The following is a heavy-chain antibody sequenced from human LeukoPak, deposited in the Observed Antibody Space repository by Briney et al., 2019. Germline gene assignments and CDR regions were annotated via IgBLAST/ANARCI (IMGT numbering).Heavy chain of an antibody. CDR1: GGSISSGGYS. CDR3: ARVCLTPGYCSGGSFLSSYGMDV. D-gene: IGHD2-15*01. V-gene: IGHV4-30-2*01. CDR2: IYHSGST. J-gene: IGHJ6*02. Sequence: PSETLSLTCAVSGGSISSGGYSWSWIRQPPGKGLEWIGYIYHSGSTYYNPSLKSRVTISVDRSKNQFSLKLSSVTAADTAVYYCARVCLTPGYCSGGSFLSSYGMDVWGQGTTVTVSS.